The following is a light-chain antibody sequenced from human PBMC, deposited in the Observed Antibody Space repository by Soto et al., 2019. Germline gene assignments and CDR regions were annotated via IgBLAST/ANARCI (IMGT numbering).Light chain of an antibody. Sequence: QSVLTQPRSVSGSPGQSVTISCSGTSSDVGGYDYVSWYQQHPGKAPKLVIYDVTKRPSGVPDRFSGSKSGNTASLTISGLQAEDEADYYCCSYAGTYTNYAFGTGTKVTVL. V-gene: IGLV2-11*01. CDR1: SSDVGGYDY. CDR2: DVT. J-gene: IGLJ1*01. CDR3: CSYAGTYTNYA.